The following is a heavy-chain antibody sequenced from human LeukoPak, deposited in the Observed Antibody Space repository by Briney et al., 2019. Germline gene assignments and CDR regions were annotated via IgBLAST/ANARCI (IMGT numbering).Heavy chain of an antibody. CDR2: ISYDGSNK. Sequence: GGSLRLSCAASGFTFSSYWMSWARQAPGKGLEWVAVISYDGSNKYYADSVKGRFTISRDNSKNTLYLQMNSLRAEDTAVYYCASGGQFNYWGQGTLVTVSS. D-gene: IGHD3-16*01. CDR1: GFTFSSYW. V-gene: IGHV3-30*03. CDR3: ASGGQFNY. J-gene: IGHJ4*02.